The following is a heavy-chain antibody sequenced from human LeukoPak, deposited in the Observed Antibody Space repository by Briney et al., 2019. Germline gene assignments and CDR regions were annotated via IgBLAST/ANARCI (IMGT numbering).Heavy chain of an antibody. Sequence: GGTLRLSCVASGFTFSTYGMSWVRQAPGKGLEWVSAISGSGGSTYYADSVKGRFTISRDNSKNTLYLQMNSLRAEDTAVYYCAKDGGEYYDIMTGYYPRLYYMDVWGKGTTVTISS. CDR2: ISGSGGST. CDR1: GFTFSTYG. V-gene: IGHV3-23*01. CDR3: AKDGGEYYDIMTGYYPRLYYMDV. D-gene: IGHD3-9*01. J-gene: IGHJ6*03.